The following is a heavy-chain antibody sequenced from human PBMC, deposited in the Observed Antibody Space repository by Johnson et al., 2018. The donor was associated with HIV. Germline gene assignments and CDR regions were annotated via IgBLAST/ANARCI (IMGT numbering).Heavy chain of an antibody. Sequence: QVQLVESGGGLVKPGGSLRLSCAASGFTFSDYYMTWIRQAPGKGLEWVSYISCSCSILYYADSVKGRFTVSRDNAKRSLYLQMNSLRAEDTALYYCAKDMSRIAAGSDAFDIWGQGTMVTVSS. CDR2: ISCSCSIL. V-gene: IGHV3-11*01. D-gene: IGHD6-13*01. CDR3: AKDMSRIAAGSDAFDI. J-gene: IGHJ3*02. CDR1: GFTFSDYY.